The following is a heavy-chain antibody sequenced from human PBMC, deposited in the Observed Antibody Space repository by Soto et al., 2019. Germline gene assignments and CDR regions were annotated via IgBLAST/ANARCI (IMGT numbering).Heavy chain of an antibody. Sequence: QVQLVQSGAEVKKPGASVKVSCKASGYMFTTFDITWVRQAPGQGLEWMGGISAYSGNTDYAQKLKGRVTMTTDTYTSTDYMELRSLRSDDTAVYYCARSLVRGINYFDYWGQGTLVIVSS. CDR2: ISAYSGNT. D-gene: IGHD3-10*01. CDR1: GYMFTTFD. CDR3: ARSLVRGINYFDY. J-gene: IGHJ4*02. V-gene: IGHV1-18*01.